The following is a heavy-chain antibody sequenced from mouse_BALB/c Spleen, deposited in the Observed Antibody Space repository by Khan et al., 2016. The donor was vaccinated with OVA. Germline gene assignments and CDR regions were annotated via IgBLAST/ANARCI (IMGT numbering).Heavy chain of an antibody. CDR2: IWAGGST. CDR3: ARDTTATPY. J-gene: IGHJ3*01. D-gene: IGHD1-2*01. Sequence: QVQLKESGPGLVAPSQSLSITCTVSGFSLTSYGVHWVRQPPGKGLEWLGIIWAGGSTNYNSALMSRLSISKDNSKSQVFLKMNSLQTYDTGMYYCARDTTATPYWGQGTLVTVSA. CDR1: GFSLTSYG. V-gene: IGHV2-9*02.